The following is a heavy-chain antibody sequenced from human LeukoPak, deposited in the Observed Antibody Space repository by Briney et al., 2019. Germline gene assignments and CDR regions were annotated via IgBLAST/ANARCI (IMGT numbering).Heavy chain of an antibody. CDR1: GFTFDDYA. J-gene: IGHJ5*02. D-gene: IGHD3-9*01. CDR2: ISWNSGSI. CDR3: AKELYDILTGSNWFDP. V-gene: IGHV3-9*01. Sequence: GGTLRLSCAASGFTFDDYAMHWVRQAPGKGLEWVSGISWNSGSIGYADSVKGRFTISRDNAKNSLYLQMNSLRAEDTALYYCAKELYDILTGSNWFDPWGQGTLVTVSS.